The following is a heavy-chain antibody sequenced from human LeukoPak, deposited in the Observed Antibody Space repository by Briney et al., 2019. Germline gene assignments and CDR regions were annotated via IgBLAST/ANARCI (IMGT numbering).Heavy chain of an antibody. V-gene: IGHV4-59*08. CDR1: GGSISNYY. J-gene: IGHJ4*02. CDR2: IYYSGST. D-gene: IGHD6-19*01. CDR3: ARGVRVGIAVAGPIDY. Sequence: SETLSLTCTVSGGSISNYYWSWIRQPPGKGLEWIGYIYYSGSTYYNPSLKSRVTISVDTSKNQFSLKLSSVTAADTAVYYCARGVRVGIAVAGPIDYWGQGTLVTVSS.